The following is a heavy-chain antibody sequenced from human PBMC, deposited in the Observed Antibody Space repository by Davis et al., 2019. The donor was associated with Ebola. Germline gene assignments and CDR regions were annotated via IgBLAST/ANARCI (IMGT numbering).Heavy chain of an antibody. CDR1: GGTFSSYT. CDR2: IIPILGIA. CDR3: AKEGAYDSSGFKRLVYFDY. Sequence: SVKVSCKASGGTFSSYTITWVRQAPGQGLEWMGSIIPILGIADYAQKFQGRVTITADKSTSTASMELSSLRAEDTAVYYCAKEGAYDSSGFKRLVYFDYWGQGTLVTVSS. J-gene: IGHJ4*02. D-gene: IGHD3-22*01. V-gene: IGHV1-69*02.